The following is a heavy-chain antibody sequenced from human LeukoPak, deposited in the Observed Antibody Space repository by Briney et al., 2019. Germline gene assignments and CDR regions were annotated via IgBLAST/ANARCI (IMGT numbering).Heavy chain of an antibody. D-gene: IGHD6-13*01. CDR2: ISTSSSYI. CDR1: GFTFSSYS. CDR3: ARAAIAAARIYYYMDV. V-gene: IGHV3-21*01. Sequence: RGGSLSLSCAASGFTFSSYSMNWVRQAPGKGLEWVSFISTSSSYIHNADSVKGRFTISRDNAEKSLYLQMNSLRAEDTAVYYCARAAIAAARIYYYMDVWGKGTTVTVSS. J-gene: IGHJ6*03.